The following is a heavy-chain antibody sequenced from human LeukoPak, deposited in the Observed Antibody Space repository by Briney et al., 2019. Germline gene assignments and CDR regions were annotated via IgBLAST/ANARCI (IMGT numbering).Heavy chain of an antibody. D-gene: IGHD3-9*01. CDR3: ATRYFDWTDYFDY. J-gene: IGHJ4*02. CDR1: GFTFSSYA. Sequence: GGSLRLSCAASGFTFSSYAMHWVRQAPGKGLEWVAVISYDGSNKYYADSVKGRFTISRDNAKNSLYLQMNSLRAEDTAVYYCATRYFDWTDYFDYWGQGTLVTVSS. V-gene: IGHV3-30-3*01. CDR2: ISYDGSNK.